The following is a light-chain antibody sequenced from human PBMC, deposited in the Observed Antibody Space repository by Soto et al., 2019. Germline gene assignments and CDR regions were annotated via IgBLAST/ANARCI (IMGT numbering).Light chain of an antibody. V-gene: IGLV2-14*01. Sequence: QSVLTQPASVSGSPGQSITISCTGTSSDVGGYNYVSWYQQHPGKAPKLMIYEVSNRPSGVSNRFSGSKSANTASLTISGLQAEDEADYYCSSYTSDTTPFVFGTGTKVTVL. CDR1: SSDVGGYNY. CDR2: EVS. CDR3: SSYTSDTTPFV. J-gene: IGLJ1*01.